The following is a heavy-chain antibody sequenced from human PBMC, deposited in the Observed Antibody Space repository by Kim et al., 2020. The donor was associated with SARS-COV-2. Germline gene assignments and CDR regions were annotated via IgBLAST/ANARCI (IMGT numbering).Heavy chain of an antibody. CDR3: AKDRPDFFARITMVRGVENDAFDI. CDR2: ISGSGGST. D-gene: IGHD3-10*01. CDR1: GFTFSSYA. J-gene: IGHJ3*02. Sequence: GGSLRLSCAASGFTFSSYAMSWVRQAPGKGLEWVSAISGSGGSTYYADSVKGRFTISRDNSKNTLYLQMNSLRAEDTAVYYCAKDRPDFFARITMVRGVENDAFDIWGRGTMVTVSS. V-gene: IGHV3-23*01.